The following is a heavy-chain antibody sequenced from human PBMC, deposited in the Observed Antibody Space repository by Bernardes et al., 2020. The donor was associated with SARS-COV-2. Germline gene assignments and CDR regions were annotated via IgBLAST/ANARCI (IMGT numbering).Heavy chain of an antibody. Sequence: ASVKVSCKASGYTFTGYYMHWVRQAPGQGLEWMGWINPNSGGTNYAQKFQGRVTMTRDTSISTAYMELSRLRSDDTAVYYCARDGTMIVVGSGMDVWGQGTTVTVSS. CDR2: INPNSGGT. J-gene: IGHJ6*02. D-gene: IGHD3-22*01. V-gene: IGHV1-2*02. CDR1: GYTFTGYY. CDR3: ARDGTMIVVGSGMDV.